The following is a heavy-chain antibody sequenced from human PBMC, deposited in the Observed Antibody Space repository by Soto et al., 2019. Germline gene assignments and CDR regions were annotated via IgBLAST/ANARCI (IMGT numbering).Heavy chain of an antibody. Sequence: PGGSMRLSCAASGFTFSSYAMSWVRQAPGKGLEWVSAISVSGGSTYYADSVKGRFTISRDNSKNTLYLQMNSLRAEDTAVYYCAKGIAYCGGDCYSHYFDYWGQGTLVTVSS. CDR1: GFTFSSYA. D-gene: IGHD2-21*02. CDR3: AKGIAYCGGDCYSHYFDY. J-gene: IGHJ4*02. CDR2: ISVSGGST. V-gene: IGHV3-23*01.